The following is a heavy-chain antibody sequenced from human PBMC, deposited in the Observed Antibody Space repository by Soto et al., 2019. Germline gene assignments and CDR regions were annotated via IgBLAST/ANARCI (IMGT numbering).Heavy chain of an antibody. CDR2: INHSGST. Sequence: QVQLQQWGAGLLKPSETLSLTCAVYGGSFSGYYWSWIRQPPGKGLEWIGEINHSGSTNYTPSLKSRGTISVDTPMHQFSLKLSSVTVADPAVYYCARGGGTIFCVVTLRPPYSFDYWGQGTLVTGSS. CDR1: GGSFSGYY. J-gene: IGHJ4*02. CDR3: ARGGGTIFCVVTLRPPYSFDY. V-gene: IGHV4-34*01. D-gene: IGHD3-3*01.